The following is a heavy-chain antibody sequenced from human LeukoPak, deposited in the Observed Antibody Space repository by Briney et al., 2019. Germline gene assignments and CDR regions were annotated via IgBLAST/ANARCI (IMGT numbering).Heavy chain of an antibody. CDR3: ARDRSTSFYYYYGMDV. CDR2: ISAYNGNT. J-gene: IGHJ6*02. Sequence: ASVKVSCKASGYTFTSYGISWVRQAPGQGLEWMGWISAYNGNTNYAQKLQGRVTMTTDTSTSTAYMELRSLRSDDTAVYYCARDRSTSFYYYYGMDVWGQGTTGTVSS. CDR1: GYTFTSYG. D-gene: IGHD2-2*01. V-gene: IGHV1-18*01.